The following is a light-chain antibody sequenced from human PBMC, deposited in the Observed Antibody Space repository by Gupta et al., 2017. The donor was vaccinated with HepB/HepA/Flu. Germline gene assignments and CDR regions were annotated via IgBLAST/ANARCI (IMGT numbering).Light chain of an antibody. CDR2: GEN. CDR3: NSRATSSNFVF. J-gene: IGLJ2*01. Sequence: SSELTQDPAVSVALGQTVRITCQGDSLRNYYASWYQQKPGQAPVLFIYGENNRPSGIPDRISGSTSGNTASLTITGAQAEDEADYYWNSRATSSNFVFFGGGTKLTVL. V-gene: IGLV3-19*01. CDR1: SLRNYY.